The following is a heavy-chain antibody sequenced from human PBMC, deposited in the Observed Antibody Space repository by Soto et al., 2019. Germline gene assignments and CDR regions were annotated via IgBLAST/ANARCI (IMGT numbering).Heavy chain of an antibody. Sequence: QLQLQESGPGLVKASETLSLTCTVSGGSISSNAYYWAWIRQPPGKGLEWIGSIYYTGRTYYNPSLKSRVTISADTSNNQFSLKVSSVSSADKAVYYCARQAGDDTFYIYAMDVWGQGTTVTVSS. CDR3: ARQAGDDTFYIYAMDV. V-gene: IGHV4-39*01. D-gene: IGHD3-22*01. CDR1: GGSISSNAYY. J-gene: IGHJ6*02. CDR2: IYYTGRT.